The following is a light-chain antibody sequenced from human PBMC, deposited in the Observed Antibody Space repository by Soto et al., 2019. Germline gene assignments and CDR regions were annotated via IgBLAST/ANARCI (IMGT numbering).Light chain of an antibody. CDR3: QQRQYWPPIT. CDR2: DAS. V-gene: IGKV3-11*01. J-gene: IGKJ5*01. CDR1: QSVSSY. Sequence: EIVLTPSPATLSLSPGERATLSCRASQSVSSYLAWYQQKPGQAPRLLIYDASNRATGIPARFSGSGSGTDFTLTISSLEPEDFAIYYCQQRQYWPPITFGQGTRLEIK.